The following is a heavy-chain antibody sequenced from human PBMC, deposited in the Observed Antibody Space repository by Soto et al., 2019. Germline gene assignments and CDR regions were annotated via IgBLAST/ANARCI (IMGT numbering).Heavy chain of an antibody. J-gene: IGHJ4*02. CDR2: INSDGSST. D-gene: IGHD3-22*01. Sequence: GGSLRLSCAASGFTFSDYGMHWVRQAPAKGLVWVSRINSDGSSTSYADSVKGRFTISRDNAKNTLYLQMNSLRAEDTAVYYCAIRASYYDSSGYFDYWGQGTLVTVSS. CDR1: GFTFSDYG. V-gene: IGHV3-74*01. CDR3: AIRASYYDSSGYFDY.